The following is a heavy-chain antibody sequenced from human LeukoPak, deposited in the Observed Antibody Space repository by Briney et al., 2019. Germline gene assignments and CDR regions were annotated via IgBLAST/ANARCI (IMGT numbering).Heavy chain of an antibody. CDR1: GFTFSSYA. V-gene: IGHV3-11*01. CDR2: ISSSGSTI. D-gene: IGHD6-6*01. CDR3: ARDPAAHPAFDY. J-gene: IGHJ4*02. Sequence: PGGSLRLSCAASGFTFSSYAMSWIRQAPGKGLEWVSYISSSGSTIYYADSVKGRFTISRDNAKNSLYLQMNSLRAEDTAVYYCARDPAAHPAFDYWGQGTLVTVSS.